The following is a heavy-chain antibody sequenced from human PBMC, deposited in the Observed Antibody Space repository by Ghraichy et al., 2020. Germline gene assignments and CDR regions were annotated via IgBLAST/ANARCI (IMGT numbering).Heavy chain of an antibody. J-gene: IGHJ4*02. D-gene: IGHD6-19*01. CDR1: GGSFSGYY. CDR3: ASSSGPYFDY. V-gene: IGHV4-34*01. CDR2: INHSGST. Sequence: SETLSLTCAVYGGSFSGYYWSWIRQPPGKGLEWIGEINHSGSTNYNPSLKSRVTISVDTSKNQFSLKLSSVTAADTAVYYCASSSGPYFDYWGQGTLVTVSS.